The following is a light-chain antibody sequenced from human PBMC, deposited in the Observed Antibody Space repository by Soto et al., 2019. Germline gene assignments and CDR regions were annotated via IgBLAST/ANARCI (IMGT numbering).Light chain of an antibody. V-gene: IGLV2-14*01. CDR2: DVS. CDR3: SSYTPRSTHVV. Sequence: QSALTQPASVSGSPGQSITISCTGTSSDVGSYNYVSWYQQYPGKAPKLMIYDVSNRPSGVSYRFSGSKSGNTASLTISGLQAEDEADYCCSSYTPRSTHVVFGGGTKLTVL. CDR1: SSDVGSYNY. J-gene: IGLJ2*01.